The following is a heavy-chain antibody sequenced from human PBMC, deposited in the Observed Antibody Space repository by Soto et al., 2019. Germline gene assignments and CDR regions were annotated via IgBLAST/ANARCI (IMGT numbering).Heavy chain of an antibody. CDR3: ARGEPYGMDV. CDR1: GYTFTSYA. V-gene: IGHV1-3*01. Sequence: GASVKVSCKASGYTFTSYAMHWVRQAPGQRLEWMGWINVGNGNTKYSQKFQGRVTITRDTSASTGYMELSSLKSEDTAVYYCARGEPYGMDVWGQGTTVTVSS. J-gene: IGHJ6*02. D-gene: IGHD1-1*01. CDR2: INVGNGNT.